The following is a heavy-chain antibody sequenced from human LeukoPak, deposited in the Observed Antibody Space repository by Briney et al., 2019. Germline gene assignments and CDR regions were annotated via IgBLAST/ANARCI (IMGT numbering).Heavy chain of an antibody. CDR2: ISNSGFTT. D-gene: IGHD6-13*01. V-gene: IGHV3-23*01. CDR3: AKDSAYSNSWYDFDY. J-gene: IGHJ4*02. Sequence: GGSLRLSCAASGLSFSNYAMSWVRQAPGKGLEWVSAISNSGFTTYYADSVKGRFTISRDNSKNTLYLQLSSLSAVDTAVYYCAKDSAYSNSWYDFDYWGQGTLVSVSS. CDR1: GLSFSNYA.